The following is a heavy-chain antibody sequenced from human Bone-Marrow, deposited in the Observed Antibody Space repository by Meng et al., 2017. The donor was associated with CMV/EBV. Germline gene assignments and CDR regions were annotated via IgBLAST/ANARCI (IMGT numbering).Heavy chain of an antibody. CDR1: GFTFSSYG. Sequence: GESLKISFAASGFTFSSYGMHWVRQAPGKGREWVAVIWYDGSNKYYADSVKGRFTISRDNSKNTLYLQMNSLRAQDTAVYYCAKGGYSGYRSADYWGQGTLVTVSS. D-gene: IGHD5-12*01. J-gene: IGHJ4*02. CDR3: AKGGYSGYRSADY. V-gene: IGHV3-33*06. CDR2: IWYDGSNK.